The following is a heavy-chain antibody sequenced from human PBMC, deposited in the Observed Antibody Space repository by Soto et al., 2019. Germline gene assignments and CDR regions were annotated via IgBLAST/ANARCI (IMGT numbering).Heavy chain of an antibody. CDR2: VSGGGENT. CDR1: GFTFKNFG. V-gene: IGHV3-23*01. CDR3: AKDVGYGVALFGF. J-gene: IGHJ4*02. Sequence: PGGSVRLSCAASGFTFKNFGMAWVRQAPGKGLEWVSTVSGGGENTHYTDSVNGRFIISRDNSKNTVYLQMSSLRADDTATYYCAKDVGYGVALFGFWGQGTLVTVSS. D-gene: IGHD4-17*01.